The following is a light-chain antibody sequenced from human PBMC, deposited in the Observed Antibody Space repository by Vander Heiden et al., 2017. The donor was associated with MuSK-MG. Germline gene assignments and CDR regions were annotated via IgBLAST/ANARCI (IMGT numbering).Light chain of an antibody. CDR2: GAS. CDR3: QQSCTTPPT. V-gene: IGKV1-39*01. J-gene: IGKJ4*01. CDR1: QSISTY. Sequence: DIQMTQSPSSLSASVGDRVTITCRASQSISTYLNWYQQRPGKAPKLLIYGASSLQSGVPSRFSGSGSGTDFTLAISTLQPEDFATYYCQQSCTTPPTFGGGTKVEIK.